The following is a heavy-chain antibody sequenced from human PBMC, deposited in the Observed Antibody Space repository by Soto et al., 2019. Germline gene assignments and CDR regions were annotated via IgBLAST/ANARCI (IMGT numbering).Heavy chain of an antibody. Sequence: PGGSLRLSCAASGFTFSDHYMDWVRQAPGKGLEWVGRTRKKVNSYTTEYAASVKGRFSISRDDSKNSLYLQMNSLKTEDTAVYFCARALAYSSGSTTYYYFDYWGQGTLVTVSS. J-gene: IGHJ4*02. V-gene: IGHV3-72*01. D-gene: IGHD6-19*01. CDR1: GFTFSDHY. CDR3: ARALAYSSGSTTYYYFDY. CDR2: TRKKVNSYTT.